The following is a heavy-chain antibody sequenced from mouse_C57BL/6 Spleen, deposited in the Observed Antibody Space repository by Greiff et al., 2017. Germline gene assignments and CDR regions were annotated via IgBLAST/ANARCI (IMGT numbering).Heavy chain of an antibody. CDR2: IYPGSGNT. D-gene: IGHD3-2*02. CDR1: GYPFTDYY. Sequence: VQLQQSGAEPVRPGASVKLSCKASGYPFTDYYINWVKQRPGQGLEWIARIYPGSGNTYYNEKFKGKAPLTAEKSSRTAYMQLSSLTSEDSAVYFCASTSDSSGYVEAWFAYWGQGTLVTVSA. J-gene: IGHJ3*01. CDR3: ASTSDSSGYVEAWFAY. V-gene: IGHV1-76*01.